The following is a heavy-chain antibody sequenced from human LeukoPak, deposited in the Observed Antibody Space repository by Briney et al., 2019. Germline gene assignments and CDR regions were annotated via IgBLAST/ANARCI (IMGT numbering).Heavy chain of an antibody. D-gene: IGHD2-8*01. CDR1: GFTVHSYG. J-gene: IGHJ4*02. CDR3: ARDLMVGD. V-gene: IGHV4-34*01. CDR2: INHSGST. Sequence: GTLRLSCAASGFTVHSYGLSWVRQPPGKGLEWIGEINHSGSTNYNPSLKSRVTISVDTSKNQFSLKLSSVTAADTAVYYCARDLMVGDWGQGTLVTVSS.